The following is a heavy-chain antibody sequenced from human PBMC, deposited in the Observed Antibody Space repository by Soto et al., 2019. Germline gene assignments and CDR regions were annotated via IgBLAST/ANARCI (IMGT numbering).Heavy chain of an antibody. Sequence: QPGGSLRLSCAASGFTFDDYTMHWVRQAPGKGLEWVSLISWDGGSTYYADSVKGRFTISRDNSKNSLYLQMNSLRTEDTALYYCAKDGTAMVSPPYGMAVWGQGITVTVSS. V-gene: IGHV3-43*01. CDR3: AKDGTAMVSPPYGMAV. J-gene: IGHJ6*02. CDR1: GFTFDDYT. CDR2: ISWDGGST. D-gene: IGHD5-18*01.